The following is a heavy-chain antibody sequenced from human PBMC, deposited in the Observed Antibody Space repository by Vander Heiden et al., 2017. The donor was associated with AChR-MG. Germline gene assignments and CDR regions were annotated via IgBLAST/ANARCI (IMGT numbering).Heavy chain of an antibody. J-gene: IGHJ5*02. D-gene: IGHD3-10*01. CDR1: GGTFSSYA. CDR2: IVPILGIA. V-gene: IGHV1-69*01. Sequence: QVQLMQSGAEVKKPGSSVKVSCKASGGTFSSYAISWVRQAPGQGLEWMGGIVPILGIATYAQKFQGRVTITADESTSTAYMELSSLRSEDTAVYYCAGYYFGSGTYYRSLDPWGQGTLGTVSS. CDR3: AGYYFGSGTYYRSLDP.